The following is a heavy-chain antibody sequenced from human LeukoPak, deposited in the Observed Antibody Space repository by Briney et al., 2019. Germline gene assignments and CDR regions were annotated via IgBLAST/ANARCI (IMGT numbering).Heavy chain of an antibody. CDR2: TYYSGST. CDR3: ARDGDYDSSGKRAPGIEY. CDR1: GGSISSGDYY. Sequence: SQTLSLTCTVSGGSISSGDYYWSWIRQPPGKGLEWIGYTYYSGSTYYNPSLKSRVTISVDTSKNQFSLKLSSVTAADTAVYYCARDGDYDSSGKRAPGIEYWGQGTLVTVSS. D-gene: IGHD3-22*01. V-gene: IGHV4-30-4*01. J-gene: IGHJ4*02.